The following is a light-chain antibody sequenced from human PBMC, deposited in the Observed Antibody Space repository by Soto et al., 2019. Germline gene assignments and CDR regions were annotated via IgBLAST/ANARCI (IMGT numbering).Light chain of an antibody. CDR1: QGIRND. Sequence: AIQMTQSPSSLSASIGDRVTITCRASQGIRNDLGWYEQKPGKAPNLLFYGASNLQSGVPSRFSGGGSGTDFTLTISSLQAEDFGTYYCQQSYTSPVTFGGGTKVDIK. CDR2: GAS. CDR3: QQSYTSPVT. V-gene: IGKV1-6*01. J-gene: IGKJ4*01.